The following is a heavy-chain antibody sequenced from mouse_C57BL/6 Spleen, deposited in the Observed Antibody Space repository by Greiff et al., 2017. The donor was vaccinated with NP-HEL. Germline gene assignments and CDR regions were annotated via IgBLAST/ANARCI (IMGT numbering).Heavy chain of an antibody. Sequence: QVQLKQPGAELVKPGASVKLSCKASGYTFTSYWMHWVKQRPGQGLEWIGMIHPNSGSTNYNEKFKSKATLTVDKSSSTAYMQLSSLTSEDSAVYYCARDGSSYYYAMDYWGQGTSVTVSS. V-gene: IGHV1-64*01. D-gene: IGHD1-1*01. CDR3: ARDGSSYYYAMDY. J-gene: IGHJ4*01. CDR2: IHPNSGST. CDR1: GYTFTSYW.